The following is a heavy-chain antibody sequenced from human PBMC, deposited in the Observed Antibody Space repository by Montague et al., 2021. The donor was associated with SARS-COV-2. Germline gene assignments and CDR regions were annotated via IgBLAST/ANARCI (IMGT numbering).Heavy chain of an antibody. CDR2: IHYSESN. V-gene: IGHV4-30-4*08. CDR1: GDSITSGDYS. Sequence: TLSLTCTVSGDSITSGDYSWSWIRQPPGKGLEWIGYIHYSESNYYNPTLKGRVTMSVARNKNQFSLNLTSVTAADTAVSYCARRLLRFLDRLCGLDVWGRGTTVTVSS. J-gene: IGHJ6*02. D-gene: IGHD3-3*01. CDR3: ARRLLRFLDRLCGLDV.